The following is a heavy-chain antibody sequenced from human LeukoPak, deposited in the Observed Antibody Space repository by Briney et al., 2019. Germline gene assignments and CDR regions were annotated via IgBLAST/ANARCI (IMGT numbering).Heavy chain of an antibody. V-gene: IGHV1-69*04. CDR3: ARDHGRYYYDSSGYYA. D-gene: IGHD3-22*01. CDR1: GGTFSSYA. J-gene: IGHJ5*02. CDR2: IIPILGIA. Sequence: SVTVSCKASGGTFSSYAISWVRQAPGQGLEWMGRIIPILGIANYAQKFQGRVTITADKSTSTAYMELSSLRSEDTAVYYCARDHGRYYYDSSGYYAWGQGTLVTVSS.